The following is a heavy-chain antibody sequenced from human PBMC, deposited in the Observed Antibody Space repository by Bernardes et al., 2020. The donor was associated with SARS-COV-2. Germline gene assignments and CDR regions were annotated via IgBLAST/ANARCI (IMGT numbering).Heavy chain of an antibody. V-gene: IGHV2-5*01. CDR1: GFSLSPSGVG. CDR2: IYWNDDK. D-gene: IGHD4-17*01. J-gene: IGHJ4*02. Sequence: SGTTLLKPTQTLTLTCPFSGFSLSPSGVGVGWIRQPPGKALEWLALIYWNDDKRYSPSLKSRLTITKDTSKNQVVLTMTNMDPVDTATYYCAQGHYGDESFDYWGQGTLVTVSS. CDR3: AQGHYGDESFDY.